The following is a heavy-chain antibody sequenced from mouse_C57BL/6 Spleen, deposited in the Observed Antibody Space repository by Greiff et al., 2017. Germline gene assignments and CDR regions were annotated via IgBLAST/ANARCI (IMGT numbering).Heavy chain of an antibody. CDR3: ARGEGGNYYAMDY. V-gene: IGHV1-76*01. Sequence: VQLQQSGAELVRPGASVTLSCKASGYTFTDYYINWVQQRPGQGLEWIARIYPGSGNTSYTEKFKGKATLTAEKSSSTAYMQLSSLTSADSAVYFCARGEGGNYYAMDYWGQGTSVTVSP. CDR2: IYPGSGNT. CDR1: GYTFTDYY. J-gene: IGHJ4*01.